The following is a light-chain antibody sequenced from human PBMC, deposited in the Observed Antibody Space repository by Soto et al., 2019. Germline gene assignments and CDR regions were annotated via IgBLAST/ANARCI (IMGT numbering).Light chain of an antibody. CDR1: QSVSSSY. CDR2: GAS. J-gene: IGKJ4*01. CDR3: QQYGSSPPLT. Sequence: EIVLTQSPGTLSLSPGERATLSCRASQSVSSSYLAWYQQKPGQAPRLLIYGASSRATGILDRFSGSGSGTDFTLTINRLEPEDFAVYYCQQYGSSPPLTFGGGTEVEIK. V-gene: IGKV3-20*01.